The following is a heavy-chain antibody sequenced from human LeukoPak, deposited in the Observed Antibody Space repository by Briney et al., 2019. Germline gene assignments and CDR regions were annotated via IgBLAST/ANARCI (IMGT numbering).Heavy chain of an antibody. CDR3: AKKTIVGATVDAFDI. Sequence: GSLRLSCAASGFPFSNYGMHWVRQAPGKGLEWVASIRYDGFNKYYADSLKGRFTISRDNSKNPLYLQMNSLRAEDTAVYYCAKKTIVGATVDAFDIWGQGTMVIVAS. CDR2: IRYDGFNK. CDR1: GFPFSNYG. J-gene: IGHJ3*02. D-gene: IGHD1-26*01. V-gene: IGHV3-30*02.